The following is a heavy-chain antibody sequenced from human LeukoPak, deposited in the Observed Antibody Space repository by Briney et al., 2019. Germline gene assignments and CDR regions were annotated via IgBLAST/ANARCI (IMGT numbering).Heavy chain of an antibody. V-gene: IGHV4-30-2*01. J-gene: IGHJ4*02. CDR3: ARGGIAVAGDFDY. CDR2: IYHSGST. D-gene: IGHD6-19*01. CDR1: GGSISSGGYY. Sequence: SETLSLTCTVSGGSISSGGYYWSWIRQPPGKGLEWIGYIYHSGSTYYNPSLKSRVTISVDRSKNQFSLKLSSVTAADTAVYYCARGGIAVAGDFDYWGQGTLVTVSS.